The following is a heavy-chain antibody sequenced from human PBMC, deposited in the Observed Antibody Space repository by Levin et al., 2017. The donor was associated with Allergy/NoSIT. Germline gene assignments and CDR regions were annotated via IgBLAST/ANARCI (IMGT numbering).Heavy chain of an antibody. D-gene: IGHD2-15*01. CDR3: ARDYTPYCSGGSCYYPDAFDI. V-gene: IGHV1-69*04. Sequence: SVKVSCKASGGTFSSYAISWVRQAPGQGLEWMGRIIPILGIANYAQKFQGRVTITADKSTSTAYMELSSLRSEDTAVYYCARDYTPYCSGGSCYYPDAFDIWGQGTMVTVSS. J-gene: IGHJ3*02. CDR2: IIPILGIA. CDR1: GGTFSSYA.